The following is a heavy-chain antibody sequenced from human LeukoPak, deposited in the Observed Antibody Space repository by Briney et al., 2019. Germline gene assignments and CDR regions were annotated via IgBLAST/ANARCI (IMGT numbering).Heavy chain of an antibody. Sequence: GGSLRLSCAASGFTFHHYSMHWVRQPPGKGLEWVSLISWDGGITYYADSVRGRFTISRDNGKNSLSLEMNSLRTEDTALYYCAKDSNTGGYSFGSWGQGTLVTVTS. CDR3: AKDSNTGGYSFGS. CDR2: ISWDGGIT. CDR1: GFTFHHYS. J-gene: IGHJ4*02. V-gene: IGHV3-43*01. D-gene: IGHD5-12*01.